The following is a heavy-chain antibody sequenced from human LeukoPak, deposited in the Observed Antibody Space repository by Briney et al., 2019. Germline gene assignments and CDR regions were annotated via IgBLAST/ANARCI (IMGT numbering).Heavy chain of an antibody. CDR2: IKQDGSEE. V-gene: IGHV3-7*05. CDR3: ARDPYSSTWSYGMDV. Sequence: GGSLRLSCAASGFTFSNYWMSWVRQAPGKGLEWVANIKQDGSEEVYVDSLKGRFTISRDNAKNSLFLQMNTLRAEDTAVYYCARDPYSSTWSYGMDVWGQGTTVTVSS. D-gene: IGHD6-6*01. J-gene: IGHJ6*02. CDR1: GFTFSNYW.